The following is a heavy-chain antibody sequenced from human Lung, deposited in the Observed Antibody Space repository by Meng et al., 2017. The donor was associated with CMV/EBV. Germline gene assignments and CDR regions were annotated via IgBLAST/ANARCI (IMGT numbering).Heavy chain of an antibody. V-gene: IGHV1-2*02. D-gene: IGHD4/OR15-4a*01. CDR2: ISPSSGSK. CDR3: AGVRSYCEPANCCRGYYCGFDF. J-gene: IGHJ6*02. Sequence: SXXVSXKASVYILSEYYMNWVRQPPGQGLAWMGWISPSSGSKNYAQKFQGRVTMNRDTSIKTDYMELSRLRYHDTPVYYCAGVRSYCEPANCCRGYYCGFDFXGQAXTVTVSS. CDR1: VYILSEYY.